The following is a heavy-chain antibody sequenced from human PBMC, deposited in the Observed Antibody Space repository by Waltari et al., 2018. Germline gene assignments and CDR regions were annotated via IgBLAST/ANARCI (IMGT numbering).Heavy chain of an antibody. J-gene: IGHJ2*01. CDR3: ANLGGDYGWYFDL. Sequence: QVQLVESGGGVVQPGGSLRLSCAASGFTFSSYGMHWVRQAPGKGLEWVAFIRYDGSNKYYADAGKGRFTISRDNSKNTLYLQMNSLRAEDTAVYYCANLGGDYGWYFDLWGRGTLVTVSS. V-gene: IGHV3-30*02. CDR2: IRYDGSNK. D-gene: IGHD4-17*01. CDR1: GFTFSSYG.